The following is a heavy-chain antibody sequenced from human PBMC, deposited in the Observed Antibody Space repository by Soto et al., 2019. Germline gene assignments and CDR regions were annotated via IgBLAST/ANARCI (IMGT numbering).Heavy chain of an antibody. Sequence: PSETLSLTCAVYGGSFSGYYWSWIRQPPGKGLEWIGEINHSGSTNYNPSLKSRVTISVDTSKNQFSLKLSSVTAADTAVYYCASSGYCSGGSCRGGPPVRGWFDPWGQGTLVTVSS. J-gene: IGHJ5*02. CDR2: INHSGST. V-gene: IGHV4-34*01. CDR1: GGSFSGYY. CDR3: ASSGYCSGGSCRGGPPVRGWFDP. D-gene: IGHD2-15*01.